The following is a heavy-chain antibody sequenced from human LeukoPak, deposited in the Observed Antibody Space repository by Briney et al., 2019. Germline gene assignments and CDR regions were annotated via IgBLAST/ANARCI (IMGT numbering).Heavy chain of an antibody. CDR1: GGSVGSSSYY. V-gene: IGHV4-39*07. J-gene: IGHJ6*03. Sequence: SETLSLTCTLSGGSVGSSSYYWGWIRQPPGKGLEWIGSIFYTGNSYYNPSLKSRVTISVDTSKNQFSLKLTSVTAADTAVYYCARAYYSYMDVWGKGTTVTVSS. CDR3: ARAYYSYMDV. CDR2: IFYTGNS.